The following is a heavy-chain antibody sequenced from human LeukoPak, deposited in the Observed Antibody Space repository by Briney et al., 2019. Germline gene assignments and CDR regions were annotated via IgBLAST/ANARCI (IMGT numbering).Heavy chain of an antibody. Sequence: VASVKVSCKASGYTFTSYAMHWVRQAPGQRLEWMGWINAGNGNTKYSQKFQGRVTITRDTSASTAYMELSSLRSEDTAVYYCAGGRVTGRFDFWGQGTLVTVSS. V-gene: IGHV1-3*01. CDR1: GYTFTSYA. D-gene: IGHD3-9*01. CDR2: INAGNGNT. J-gene: IGHJ4*02. CDR3: AGGRVTGRFDF.